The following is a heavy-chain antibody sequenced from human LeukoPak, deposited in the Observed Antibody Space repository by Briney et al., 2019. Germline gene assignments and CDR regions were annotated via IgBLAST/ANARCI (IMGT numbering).Heavy chain of an antibody. CDR1: GGSISSSSYY. J-gene: IGHJ4*02. CDR2: IYYSGST. D-gene: IGHD2-21*01. V-gene: IGHV4-39*07. CDR3: AKDSGASIYYFDY. Sequence: SETLSLTCTVSGGSISSSSYYWGWIRQPPGKGLEWIGSIYYSGSTYYNPSLKSRVTISVDTSKNQFSLKLSSVTAADTAVYYCAKDSGASIYYFDYWGQGTLVTVSS.